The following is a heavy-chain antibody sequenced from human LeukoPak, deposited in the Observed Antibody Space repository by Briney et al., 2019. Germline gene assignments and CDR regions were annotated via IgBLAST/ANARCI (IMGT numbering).Heavy chain of an antibody. J-gene: IGHJ3*02. Sequence: GGSLRLSCAASGFTFSGSAMHWVRQASGKGLEWVGRIRSKANSYATAYAASVKGRFTISRDDSKNTAYLQMDSLKTEDTAVYYCAKARRYYYDTFDAFDIWGQGTMVTVSS. CDR2: IRSKANSYAT. D-gene: IGHD3-22*01. CDR3: AKARRYYYDTFDAFDI. V-gene: IGHV3-73*01. CDR1: GFTFSGSA.